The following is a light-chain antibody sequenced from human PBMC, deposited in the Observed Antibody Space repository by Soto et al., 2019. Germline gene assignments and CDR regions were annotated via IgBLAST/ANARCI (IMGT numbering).Light chain of an antibody. CDR3: QQYNNWPPWT. CDR1: QRVSRN. Sequence: EIVMTQSPATLSVSPGERATLSCSASQRVSRNLAWYQQKPGQAPRLLIYDASTRANSIPDRFSGSGSETEFTLTISSLQSEDYAIYYCQQYNNWPPWTFGQGTKVDIK. J-gene: IGKJ1*01. CDR2: DAS. V-gene: IGKV3-15*01.